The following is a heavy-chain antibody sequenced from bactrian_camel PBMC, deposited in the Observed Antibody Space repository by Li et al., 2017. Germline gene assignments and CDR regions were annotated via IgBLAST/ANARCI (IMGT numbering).Heavy chain of an antibody. J-gene: IGHJ4*01. D-gene: IGHD8*01. V-gene: IGHV3S53*01. CDR1: GYTYNNHC. Sequence: HVQLVESGGGSVQAGGSLRLACAASGYTYNNHCMGWFRQAPGKEREAVAAINSDGTTDYPDSVLGRFTISRDNGKNKVFLQLDSLKPEDTAMYYCAAVAPGGRPCVSGMPAFAKNTGQGTQVTVS. CDR2: INSDGTT.